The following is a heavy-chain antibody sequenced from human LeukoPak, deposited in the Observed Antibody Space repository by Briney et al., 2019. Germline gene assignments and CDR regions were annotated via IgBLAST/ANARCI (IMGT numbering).Heavy chain of an antibody. CDR2: ISWNSGSI. V-gene: IGHV3-9*01. CDR3: AKGGIAAT. CDR1: GFTFDDYA. D-gene: IGHD6-13*01. Sequence: GGSLRLSCAASGFTFDDYAMHWVRQAPGKGLEWVSGISWNSGSIGYADSVKGRFTISRDNAKNSLYLQMNSLRAEDTALYYCAKGGIAATWGQGTLVTVSS. J-gene: IGHJ5*02.